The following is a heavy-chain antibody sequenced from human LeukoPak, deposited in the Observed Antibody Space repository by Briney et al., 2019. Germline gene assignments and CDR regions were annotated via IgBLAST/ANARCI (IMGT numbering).Heavy chain of an antibody. Sequence: GGSLRLSCVVSGFRLRSYWMHWVRQGPGKGLVWVAGINSDGSRTIYADSVKGRFTISRDNAKNSLYLQMNSLRAEDTAVYYCARATLQTIVLMDVWGKGTTVTISS. CDR1: GFRLRSYW. CDR3: ARATLQTIVLMDV. V-gene: IGHV3-74*01. CDR2: INSDGSRT. D-gene: IGHD2/OR15-2a*01. J-gene: IGHJ6*03.